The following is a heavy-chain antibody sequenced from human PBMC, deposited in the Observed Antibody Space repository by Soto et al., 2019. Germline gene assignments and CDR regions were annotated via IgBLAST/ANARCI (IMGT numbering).Heavy chain of an antibody. Sequence: GESLKISCKGSGYSFTSYWIAWVRQMPGKGLECMGIIYPGDSDTRYSPSFQGQVTISVDKSINTAYLQWSSLRASDTAIYYCSREGNLYSMINYFDTLGQGALETVSS. J-gene: IGHJ4*02. CDR3: SREGNLYSMINYFDT. D-gene: IGHD3-22*01. V-gene: IGHV5-51*01. CDR1: GYSFTSYW. CDR2: IYPGDSDT.